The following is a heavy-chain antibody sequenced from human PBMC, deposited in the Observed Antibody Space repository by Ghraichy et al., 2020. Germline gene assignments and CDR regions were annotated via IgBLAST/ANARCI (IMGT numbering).Heavy chain of an antibody. J-gene: IGHJ4*02. D-gene: IGHD3-10*01. CDR3: VRLKGGSGSYYPDY. CDR2: IRYNGDTK. Sequence: GGSLRLSYAASGFTFSSFGMHWVRQAPGKGLEWVAFIRYNGDTKYYADSVKGRFTISRDNSRNTLFMQMDSLRAEDTAVYYCVRLKGGSGSYYPDYWGQGTLVTVSA. V-gene: IGHV3-30*02. CDR1: GFTFSSFG.